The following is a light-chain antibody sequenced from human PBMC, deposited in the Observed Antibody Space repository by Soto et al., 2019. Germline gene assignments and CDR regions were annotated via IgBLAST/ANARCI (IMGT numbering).Light chain of an antibody. CDR3: QQYDNLPT. Sequence: QSPSTLSASVGDRVTITCRASQNINSWLAWYQQKPGKAPKLLIYEASSLEKGVPARFGGSGSGTEFTLTISSLQPEDIATYYCQQYDNLPTFGPGTKVDIK. J-gene: IGKJ3*01. V-gene: IGKV1-5*03. CDR2: EAS. CDR1: QNINSW.